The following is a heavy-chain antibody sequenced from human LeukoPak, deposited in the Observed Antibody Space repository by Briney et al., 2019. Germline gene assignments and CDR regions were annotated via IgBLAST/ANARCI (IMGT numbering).Heavy chain of an antibody. CDR1: GFTLSSYW. J-gene: IGHJ4*02. V-gene: IGHV3-74*01. Sequence: GGSLRLSCAASGFTLSSYWMHWVRHAPGKGLVWGSRIKSDGSRTTYADSVKGRFTISRDNAKNTLYLQMNSLRAEDTAVYYCARDPDLSGYSFFDYWGQGTLVIVSS. CDR3: ARDPDLSGYSFFDY. D-gene: IGHD3-22*01. CDR2: IKSDGSRT.